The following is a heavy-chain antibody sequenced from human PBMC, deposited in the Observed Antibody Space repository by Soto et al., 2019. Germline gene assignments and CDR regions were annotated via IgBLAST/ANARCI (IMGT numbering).Heavy chain of an antibody. CDR2: INHSGST. D-gene: IGHD3-10*01. CDR3: ARAHYYGSGSYYNGGGYYYYYMDV. Sequence: SETLSLTCAVYGGSFSGYYWSWIRQPPGKGLEWIGEINHSGSTNYNPSLKSRVTISVDTSKNQFSLKLSSVTAADTAVYYCARAHYYGSGSYYNGGGYYYYYMDVWGKGTTVTVSS. CDR1: GGSFSGYY. J-gene: IGHJ6*03. V-gene: IGHV4-34*01.